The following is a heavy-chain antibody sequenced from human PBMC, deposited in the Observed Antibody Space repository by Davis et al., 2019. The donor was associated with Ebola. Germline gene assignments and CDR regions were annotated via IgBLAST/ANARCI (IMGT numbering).Heavy chain of an antibody. CDR1: GYTFTNYY. CDR3: AKDKTTVTQYWYFDL. CDR2: IDPSSGST. D-gene: IGHD4-17*01. J-gene: IGHJ2*01. V-gene: IGHV1-46*01. Sequence: ASVKVSCKASGYTFTNYYIHWVRQAPGQGLELMGIIDPSSGSTTYAQMFQGRATMTTDTSTSTVYMDLSSLRSEDTALYYCAKDKTTVTQYWYFDLWGRGTLVTVSS.